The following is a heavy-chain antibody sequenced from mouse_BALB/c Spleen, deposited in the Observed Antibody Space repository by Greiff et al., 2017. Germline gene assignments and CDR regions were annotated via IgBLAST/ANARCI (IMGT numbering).Heavy chain of an antibody. CDR1: GFTFSSFG. CDR3: ARSSSNWDAGYFDY. CDR2: ISSGSSTI. J-gene: IGHJ2*01. D-gene: IGHD4-1*02. V-gene: IGHV5-17*02. Sequence: EVKVVESGGGLVQPGGSRKLSCAASGFTFSSFGMHWVRQAPEKGLEWVAYISSGSSTIYYADTVKGRFTISRDNPKNTLFLQMTSLRSEDTAMYYCARSSSNWDAGYFDYWGQGTTLTVSS.